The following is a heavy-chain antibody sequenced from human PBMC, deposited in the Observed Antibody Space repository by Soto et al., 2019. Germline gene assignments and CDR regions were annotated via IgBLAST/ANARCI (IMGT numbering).Heavy chain of an antibody. CDR2: VYHTGST. CDR1: GGSISSTNW. CDR3: ARGHPFRGIDY. Sequence: PSETLSLTCVVSGGSISSTNWWTWVRQTPGKGLEWIGEVYHTGSTKYNPSLKNRVTISVDKSKNQFSLKLSSVTAADTAVYYCARGHPFRGIDYWGQGTLVTVSS. J-gene: IGHJ4*02. V-gene: IGHV4-4*02.